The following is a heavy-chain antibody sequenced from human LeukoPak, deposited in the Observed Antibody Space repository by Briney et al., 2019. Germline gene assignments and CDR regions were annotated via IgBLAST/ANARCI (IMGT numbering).Heavy chain of an antibody. V-gene: IGHV3-11*01. Sequence: GGSLRLSCAASGFTFSDYYMSWIRQAPGKGLEWVSYISSSGSTIYYADSVRGRFTISRDNAKNSLYLQMNSLRAEDTAVYYCASHIVATTIDYWGQGTLVTVSS. CDR1: GFTFSDYY. J-gene: IGHJ4*02. CDR3: ASHIVATTIDY. D-gene: IGHD5-12*01. CDR2: ISSSGSTI.